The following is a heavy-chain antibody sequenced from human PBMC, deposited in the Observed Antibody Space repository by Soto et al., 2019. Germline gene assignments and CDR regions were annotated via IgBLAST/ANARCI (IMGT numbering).Heavy chain of an antibody. J-gene: IGHJ6*02. CDR1: GSTFINFG. CDR3: ARGTTTSAFSAMDV. Sequence: QVQLVQSGPEVKKPGASVRVSCKASGSTFINFGFSWVRQAPGQGLAWLGWISASNGNTYYAQKFQGRITLTTHTPTTTAYMDLSTLTSDDTAVYFCARGTTTSAFSAMDVWGQGTTVTVSS. CDR2: ISASNGNT. V-gene: IGHV1-18*01. D-gene: IGHD1-1*01.